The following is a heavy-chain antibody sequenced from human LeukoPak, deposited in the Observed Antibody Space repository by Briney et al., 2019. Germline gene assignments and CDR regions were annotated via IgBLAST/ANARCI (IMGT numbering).Heavy chain of an antibody. CDR2: IYYSGST. Sequence: SETLSLTCTVSGGSISSYYWSWIRQPPGKGLEWIGYIYYSGSTNYNPSLKSRVTISVDTSKNQFSLKLSSVTAADTAVYYCARGTPTTPGSYFAFDIWGQGTMVTVSS. CDR1: GGSISSYY. V-gene: IGHV4-59*01. D-gene: IGHD1-26*01. CDR3: ARGTPTTPGSYFAFDI. J-gene: IGHJ3*02.